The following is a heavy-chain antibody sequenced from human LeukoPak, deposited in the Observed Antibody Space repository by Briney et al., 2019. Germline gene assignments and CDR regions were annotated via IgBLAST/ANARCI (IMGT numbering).Heavy chain of an antibody. CDR1: GFTFSSYG. V-gene: IGHV3-33*01. D-gene: IGHD2-15*01. CDR3: ARDPYCSGGSCYSYYYYYDMDV. J-gene: IGHJ6*04. Sequence: GGSLRLSCAASGFTFSSYGMHWVRQAPGKGLEWVAVIWYDGSNKYYADSVKGRFTISRDNSKNTLYLQMNSLRAEDTAVYYCARDPYCSGGSCYSYYYYYDMDVWGKGTTVTVSS. CDR2: IWYDGSNK.